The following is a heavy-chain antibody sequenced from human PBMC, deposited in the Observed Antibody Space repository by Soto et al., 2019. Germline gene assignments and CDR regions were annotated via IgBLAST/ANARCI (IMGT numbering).Heavy chain of an antibody. CDR3: ATAGNYDSSGRDF. Sequence: ASVKVSCKAFGFIFNNYAISWVRQAPGQGLEWMGWISANSGNTNYAQKLQGRVTMTTDTSTSTAYMELRSLRSDDTAVYYCATAGNYDSSGRDFWGQGTLVTVSS. D-gene: IGHD3-22*01. CDR2: ISANSGNT. V-gene: IGHV1-18*04. CDR1: GFIFNNYA. J-gene: IGHJ4*02.